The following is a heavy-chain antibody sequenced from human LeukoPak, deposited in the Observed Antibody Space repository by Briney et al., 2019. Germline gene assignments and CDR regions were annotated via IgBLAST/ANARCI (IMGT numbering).Heavy chain of an antibody. V-gene: IGHV5-51*01. D-gene: IGHD2-8*01. Sequence: GESLKISCKGSGYSFTSYWIGWVRQMPGKGLEWMGIIYPGDSDTRYSPSFQGQVTISADKSISTAYLQWSSLKASDTAMYYCARRDCTNGVCYRVGWFDPWGQGTLVTVSS. CDR2: IYPGDSDT. J-gene: IGHJ5*02. CDR3: ARRDCTNGVCYRVGWFDP. CDR1: GYSFTSYW.